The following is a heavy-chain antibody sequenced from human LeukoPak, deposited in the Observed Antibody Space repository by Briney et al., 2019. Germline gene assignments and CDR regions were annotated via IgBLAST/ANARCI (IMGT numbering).Heavy chain of an antibody. J-gene: IGHJ4*02. CDR3: ASDGGG. CDR1: GFIFTNYF. Sequence: GGSLRLSCAASGFIFTNYFVSWVRQAPGKGLEWVAVIWYDGSNKYYADSVKGRFTISRDNSKNTLYLQMNSLRAEDTAVYYCASDGGGWGQGTLVTVSS. V-gene: IGHV3-33*08. CDR2: IWYDGSNK. D-gene: IGHD3-16*01.